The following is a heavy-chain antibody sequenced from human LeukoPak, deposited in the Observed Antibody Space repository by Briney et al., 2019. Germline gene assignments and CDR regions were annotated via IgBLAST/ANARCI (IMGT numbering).Heavy chain of an antibody. Sequence: PGGSLRLSCIASGFTFSGYALHWVRQAPDKGLEWVAVISYDGSNKYYGDSVKGRLTISRDNSKGTVYLQMNSLRPEDTAVYYCAKDDAWLQYGNWGRGTLVTVSS. D-gene: IGHD5-24*01. CDR1: GFTFSGYA. J-gene: IGHJ4*02. V-gene: IGHV3-30*04. CDR3: AKDDAWLQYGN. CDR2: ISYDGSNK.